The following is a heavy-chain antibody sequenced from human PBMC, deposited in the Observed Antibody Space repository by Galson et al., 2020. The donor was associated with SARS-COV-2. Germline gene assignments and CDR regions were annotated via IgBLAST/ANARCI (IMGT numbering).Heavy chain of an antibody. V-gene: IGHV3-48*04. CDR1: GFTFSASS. J-gene: IGHJ4*02. Sequence: LSLTCAASGFTFSASSLNWVRQAPGKGLEWLSYISHDRTSIADSVRGRFTISRDNAKNSLYLQMNSLRGDDTAIYYCARDFDWAFDHWGQGTLVTVSS. D-gene: IGHD3-9*01. CDR3: ARDFDWAFDH. CDR2: ISHDRTS.